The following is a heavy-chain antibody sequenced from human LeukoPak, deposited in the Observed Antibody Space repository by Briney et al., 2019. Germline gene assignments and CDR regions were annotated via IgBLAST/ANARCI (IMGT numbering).Heavy chain of an antibody. V-gene: IGHV4-4*02. J-gene: IGHJ4*02. Sequence: SGTLSLTCVVSGGSISSGHWWSWVRQPPGKGLEWIGEIHHSGSTNNNPSLKSRVIMSVDKSKNQFSLILTSVTTTDTAVYFCARIDYYSADYWGQGTLVTVSS. CDR3: ARIDYYSADY. CDR1: GGSISSGHW. D-gene: IGHD3-22*01. CDR2: IHHSGST.